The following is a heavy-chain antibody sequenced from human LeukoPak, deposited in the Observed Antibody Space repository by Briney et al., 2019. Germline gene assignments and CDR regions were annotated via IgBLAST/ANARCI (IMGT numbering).Heavy chain of an antibody. D-gene: IGHD3-16*02. J-gene: IGHJ6*02. CDR3: ASTITFGGVIAPYYYYYGMDV. Sequence: ASVNVSCKASGYTFPSYYMHWVRQPPGQGLEWMGIINPSGGSTSYAQKFQGRVTMTRDTSTSTVYMELSSLRSEDTAVYYCASTITFGGVIAPYYYYYGMDVWGQGTTVTVSS. V-gene: IGHV1-46*01. CDR2: INPSGGST. CDR1: GYTFPSYY.